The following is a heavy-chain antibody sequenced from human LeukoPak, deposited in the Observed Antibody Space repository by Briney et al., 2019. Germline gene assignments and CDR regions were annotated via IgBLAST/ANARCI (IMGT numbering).Heavy chain of an antibody. CDR1: GYTFTGYY. D-gene: IGHD3-22*01. Sequence: ASVKVSCKASGYTFTGYYMHWVRQAPGQGLEWMGWINPNSGGTNYAQKFQGRVTMTRDTSISTAYMELSRLRSDDTAVYYCASYYYDSSGYYRKGANDAFDIWGQGTMVTVSS. CDR3: ASYYYDSSGYYRKGANDAFDI. CDR2: INPNSGGT. J-gene: IGHJ3*02. V-gene: IGHV1-2*02.